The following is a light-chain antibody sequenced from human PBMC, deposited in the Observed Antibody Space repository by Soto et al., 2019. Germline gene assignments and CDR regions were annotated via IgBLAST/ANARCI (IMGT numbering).Light chain of an antibody. J-gene: IGKJ1*01. CDR2: RSS. CDR1: QSVSSNY. Sequence: EVVLTQSPGILSLSPGERATLSCRASQSVSSNYFAWYQQKPGQAPRLLLYRSSTRATGVPERFSGSVCGTDFTLTISRLEPEDFAVYYCQQFDGSPWTFGQGTTVEI. CDR3: QQFDGSPWT. V-gene: IGKV3-20*01.